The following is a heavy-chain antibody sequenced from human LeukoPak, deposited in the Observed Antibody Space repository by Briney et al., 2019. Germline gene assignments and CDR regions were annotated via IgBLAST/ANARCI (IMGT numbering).Heavy chain of an antibody. Sequence: PSETLSLTCTVSGGSISSYYWSWIRQPPGKGLEWIGYIYYSGSTNYNPSLKSRVTISVDTSKNQFSLKLSSVTAADTAVYYCATSGTQLWFDYWGQGTLVTVSS. V-gene: IGHV4-59*01. CDR2: IYYSGST. CDR1: GGSISSYY. J-gene: IGHJ4*02. D-gene: IGHD5-18*01. CDR3: ATSGTQLWFDY.